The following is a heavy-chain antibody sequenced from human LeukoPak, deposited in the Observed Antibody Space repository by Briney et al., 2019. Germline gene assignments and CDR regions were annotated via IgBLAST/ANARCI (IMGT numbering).Heavy chain of an antibody. D-gene: IGHD1-14*01. V-gene: IGHV3-7*01. J-gene: IGHJ4*02. Sequence: GGSLRLSCAASGFIFRSHWMNWVRQAPGKGLEWVANMNQDGSEKYYVDSVKGRFTISRDNAKNSLYLEMSSLRAEDTAVHYCARDATPPGIIFDYWGQGTLVTVSS. CDR1: GFIFRSHW. CDR2: MNQDGSEK. CDR3: ARDATPPGIIFDY.